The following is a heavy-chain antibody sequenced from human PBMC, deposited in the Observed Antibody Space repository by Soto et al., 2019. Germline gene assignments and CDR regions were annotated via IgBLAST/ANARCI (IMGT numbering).Heavy chain of an antibody. CDR2: MNPHSGNT. CDR1: GYTFTSYD. CDR3: ARGNGDYVSGAFDT. J-gene: IGHJ3*02. V-gene: IGHV1-8*01. D-gene: IGHD4-17*01. Sequence: QVQLVQSGAEVNKPGASVKVSCKAYGYTFTSYDIDWVRQATGQGLEWMGWMNPHSGNTGHAQRFQGRVTMTRNTSISTAYMELSSLRSEDTAVYYCARGNGDYVSGAFDTWGQGTMVTVSS.